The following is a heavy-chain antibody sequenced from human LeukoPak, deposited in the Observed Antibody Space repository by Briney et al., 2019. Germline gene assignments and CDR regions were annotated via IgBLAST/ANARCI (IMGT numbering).Heavy chain of an antibody. D-gene: IGHD6-6*01. Sequence: PSQTLSLTCTVSGGSISSGGYYWSWIRQPAGRGLEWIGRIYTSGSTNYNPSLRSRVTISVDTSKNQFSLKLSSVTAADTAVYYCARNIGAGSSRSFDIWGQGTMVTVSS. CDR3: ARNIGAGSSRSFDI. CDR1: GGSISSGGYY. V-gene: IGHV4-61*02. CDR2: IYTSGST. J-gene: IGHJ3*02.